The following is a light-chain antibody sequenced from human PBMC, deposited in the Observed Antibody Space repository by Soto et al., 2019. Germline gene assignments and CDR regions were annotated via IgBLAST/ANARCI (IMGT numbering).Light chain of an antibody. J-gene: IGKJ4*01. CDR1: QFIDRY. Sequence: EIVLTQSPATLSLSPGERANLSFRASQFIDRYLAWYRQIPGQAPRLLIHDASHRTAGIPARFSGSGFGTDFTLTISSLEPEDVAVYYCQQRSNWPLTFGGGTKVDNK. V-gene: IGKV3-11*01. CDR3: QQRSNWPLT. CDR2: DAS.